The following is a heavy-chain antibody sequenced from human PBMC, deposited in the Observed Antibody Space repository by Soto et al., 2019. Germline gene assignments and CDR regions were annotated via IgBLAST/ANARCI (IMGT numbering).Heavy chain of an antibody. V-gene: IGHV1-18*01. CDR2: ISAYNGNT. Sequence: GXXVKVSCKASGYTFTSYGISGVRQAPGQGLEWMGWISAYNGNTNYAQKLQGRVTMTTDTSTSTAYMELRRLRSDDTAVYYCARFFLEIHWFDPWGQGTLVTVPQ. J-gene: IGHJ5*02. CDR1: GYTFTSYG. CDR3: ARFFLEIHWFDP. D-gene: IGHD1-7*01.